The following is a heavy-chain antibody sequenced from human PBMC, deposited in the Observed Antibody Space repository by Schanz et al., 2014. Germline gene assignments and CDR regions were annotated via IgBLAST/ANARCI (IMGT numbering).Heavy chain of an antibody. CDR3: ASDGSGRYTGFDY. CDR1: GYTYIAYD. V-gene: IGHV1-2*06. CDR2: IGPDSGST. J-gene: IGHJ4*02. D-gene: IGHD1-26*01. Sequence: QVQLVQSGAEVKPPGASVRVYCKASGYTYIAYDMHWVRQAPGQGLEWMGRIGPDSGSTTYAQKFQGRVTVTRDTSISTAYMELWRLGSEDTAMYYCASDGSGRYTGFDYWGQGTLVTVSS.